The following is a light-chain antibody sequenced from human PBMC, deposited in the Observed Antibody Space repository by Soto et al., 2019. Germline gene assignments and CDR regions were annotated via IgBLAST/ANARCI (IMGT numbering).Light chain of an antibody. CDR3: SSYTSSSTLWV. CDR1: SSDVGGYNY. J-gene: IGLJ1*01. V-gene: IGLV2-14*01. CDR2: DVS. Sequence: QSALTQPASVSGSPGQSITISCTGTSSDVGGYNYVSWYQQHPGKAPKLMIYDVSNRPSGVSNRFSGSKSGNTASPTISGLQAEDEADYYCSSYTSSSTLWVFGTGTKVTVL.